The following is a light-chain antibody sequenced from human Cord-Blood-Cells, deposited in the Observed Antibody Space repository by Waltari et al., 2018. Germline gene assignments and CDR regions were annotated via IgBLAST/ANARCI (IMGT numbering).Light chain of an antibody. CDR2: EVS. J-gene: IGLJ1*01. CDR3: CSYAGSSV. Sequence: QSALTQPASVSGSPGQSITISCTGTSSDVGSYNFVSWYQQAPGKAPKLMIYEVSKRPSGVSNRFSGSKSGNTASLTISGLQAEDEADYYCCSYAGSSVFGTGTKVTVL. V-gene: IGLV2-23*02. CDR1: SSDVGSYNF.